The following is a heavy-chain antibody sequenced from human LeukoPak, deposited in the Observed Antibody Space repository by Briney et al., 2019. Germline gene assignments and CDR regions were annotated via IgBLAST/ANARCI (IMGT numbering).Heavy chain of an antibody. Sequence: AAVNVSCKASGGTFNSYAISWVRQAPGQGLEWMGRIIPILGIANYAQQCTGRVTITADISTSTAYMELSSVRSEETAVYYCARVGGSYYIDYWGQGTLVTVSS. D-gene: IGHD3-10*01. J-gene: IGHJ4*02. CDR1: GGTFNSYA. CDR2: IIPILGIA. V-gene: IGHV1-69*04. CDR3: ARVGGSYYIDY.